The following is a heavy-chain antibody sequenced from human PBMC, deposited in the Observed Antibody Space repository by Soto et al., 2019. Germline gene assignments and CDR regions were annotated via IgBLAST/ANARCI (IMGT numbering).Heavy chain of an antibody. V-gene: IGHV1-8*01. D-gene: IGHD2-15*01. CDR1: GYTFTSYD. J-gene: IGHJ4*02. CDR2: MNPNSGNT. Sequence: ASVKVSCKASGYTFTSYDINWVRQATGQGLEWMGWMNPNSGNTGYAQKFQGRVTMTRNTSISTAYMELSSLRSEDAAVYYCARGPYRRRGCYDYWGQGTLVTVSS. CDR3: ARGPYRRRGCYDY.